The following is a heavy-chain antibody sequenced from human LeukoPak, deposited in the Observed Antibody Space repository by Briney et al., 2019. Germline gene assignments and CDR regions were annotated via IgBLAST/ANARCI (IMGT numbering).Heavy chain of an antibody. CDR1: GFTFSSYE. V-gene: IGHV3-48*03. J-gene: IGHJ4*02. Sequence: PGGSLRLSCAASGFTFSSYEMNWVRQAPGKGLEWASYISSSGSTIYYADSVKGRFTISRDNAKNSLYLQMNSLRAEDTAVYYCARDPGGGYLMDYFDYWGQGTLVTVSS. CDR2: ISSSGSTI. CDR3: ARDPGGGYLMDYFDY. D-gene: IGHD5-12*01.